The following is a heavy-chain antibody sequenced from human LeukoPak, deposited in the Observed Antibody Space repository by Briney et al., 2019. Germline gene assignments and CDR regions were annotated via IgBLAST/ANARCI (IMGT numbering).Heavy chain of an antibody. D-gene: IGHD4-17*01. CDR3: AKGSSTVTTRAAFDI. J-gene: IGHJ3*02. V-gene: IGHV3-7*01. CDR1: GFTFSNYW. Sequence: GGSLRLSCAASGFTFSNYWMSWVRQAPGKGLEWMANIKQDGSEEYYVGSVKGRFTISRDNAKNSLYLQMNSLRAEDTAVYYCAKGSSTVTTRAAFDIWGQGTLVTVSS. CDR2: IKQDGSEE.